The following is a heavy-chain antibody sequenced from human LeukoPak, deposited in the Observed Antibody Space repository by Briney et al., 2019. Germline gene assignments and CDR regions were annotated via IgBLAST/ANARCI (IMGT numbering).Heavy chain of an antibody. CDR2: INHSGST. J-gene: IGHJ6*03. D-gene: IGHD2-2*01. CDR3: ARDQLLGYYYYYYMDV. Sequence: SETLSLTCAVYGGSFSGYYWSWIRQPPGKGLEWIGEINHSGSTNYNPSLKSRVTISVDTSKNQFSLKLSSVTAADTAVYCCARDQLLGYYYYYYMDVWGKGTTVTVSS. V-gene: IGHV4-34*01. CDR1: GGSFSGYY.